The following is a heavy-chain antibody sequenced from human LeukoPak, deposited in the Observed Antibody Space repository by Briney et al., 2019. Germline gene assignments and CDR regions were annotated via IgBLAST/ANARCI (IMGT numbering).Heavy chain of an antibody. V-gene: IGHV5-10-1*01. Sequence: LGESLKISCKGSGYSFTSYWISWVRQMPGKGLEWMGRIDPSDSYTNYSPSFQGHVTISADKSISTAYLQWSSLKASDTAMYYCARGGDLAFDIWGQGTMVTVSS. CDR1: GYSFTSYW. CDR2: IDPSDSYT. CDR3: ARGGDLAFDI. J-gene: IGHJ3*02. D-gene: IGHD2-21*02.